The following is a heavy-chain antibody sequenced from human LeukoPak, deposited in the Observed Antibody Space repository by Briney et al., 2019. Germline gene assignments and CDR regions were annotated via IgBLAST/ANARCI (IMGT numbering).Heavy chain of an antibody. V-gene: IGHV3-23*01. CDR2: ISGSGGST. CDR1: GFTFSSYA. J-gene: IGHJ3*02. D-gene: IGHD3-22*01. Sequence: GGSLRLSCAASGFTFSSYAMSWARQAPGKGLEWVSAISGSGGSTYYADSVKGRFTISRDNSKNTLYLQMNSLRAEDTAVYYCAKRSTYYYDSRDAFDIWGQGTMVTVSS. CDR3: AKRSTYYYDSRDAFDI.